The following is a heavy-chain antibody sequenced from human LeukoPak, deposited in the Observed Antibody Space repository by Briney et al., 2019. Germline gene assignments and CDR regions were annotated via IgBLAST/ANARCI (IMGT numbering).Heavy chain of an antibody. CDR3: VKANYNWNDVGY. CDR2: ISYDGSNK. J-gene: IGHJ4*02. V-gene: IGHV3-30*18. Sequence: TGRSLRLSCAASGFTFSSYGMHWVRQAPGKGLEWVAVISYDGSNKYYADSVKGRFTISRDNSKNTLYLQMNSLRAEDTAVYYCVKANYNWNDVGYWGQGTLVTVSS. CDR1: GFTFSSYG. D-gene: IGHD1-20*01.